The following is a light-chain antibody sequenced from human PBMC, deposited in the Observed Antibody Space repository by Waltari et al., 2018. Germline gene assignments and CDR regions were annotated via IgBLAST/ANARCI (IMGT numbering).Light chain of an antibody. Sequence: QSALTQPASVSGSPGQSITISCSGTSSDIGSYNLSSWYLQHPGKAPKLLIYDVTERPSGVSDRFSGYKSGNAASLTISGLQAEDEADYYCSSYAGTSTSVLLGGGTKLTVL. V-gene: IGLV2-23*02. CDR1: SSDIGSYNL. J-gene: IGLJ2*01. CDR3: SSYAGTSTSVL. CDR2: DVT.